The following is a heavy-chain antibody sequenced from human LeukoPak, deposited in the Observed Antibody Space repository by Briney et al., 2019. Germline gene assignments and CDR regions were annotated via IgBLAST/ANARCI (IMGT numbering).Heavy chain of an antibody. V-gene: IGHV3-48*03. J-gene: IGHJ6*03. CDR1: GFTFSSYE. CDR2: ISRGAITI. Sequence: GGSLRLSCTASGFTFSSYEMNWVRQAPGKGLEWVSTISRGAITIYYADSVKGRFTISRDNAKNSLYLQMNSLRAEDTAVYYCARRAWGSDYYYYYMDVWGKGTTVTVSS. D-gene: IGHD7-27*01. CDR3: ARRAWGSDYYYYYMDV.